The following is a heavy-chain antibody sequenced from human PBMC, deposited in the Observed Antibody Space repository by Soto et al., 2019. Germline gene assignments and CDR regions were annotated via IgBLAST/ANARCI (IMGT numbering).Heavy chain of an antibody. V-gene: IGHV1-3*01. CDR1: GYTFTSYA. CDR2: INAGNGNT. CDR3: ARHCSGGSCYSGSFDY. J-gene: IGHJ4*02. D-gene: IGHD2-15*01. Sequence: QVQLVQSGAEVKKPGASVKVSCKASGYTFTSYAMHWVRQAPGQRLEWMGWINAGNGNTKYSRKFQGRVTITRDTSASTAYMELSSLRSEDTAVYYCARHCSGGSCYSGSFDYWGQGTLVTVSS.